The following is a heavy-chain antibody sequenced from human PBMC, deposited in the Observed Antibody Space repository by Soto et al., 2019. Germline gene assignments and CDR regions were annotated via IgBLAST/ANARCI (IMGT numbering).Heavy chain of an antibody. D-gene: IGHD4-4*01. CDR2: IYPGDSDT. CDR3: ARGDYSNYVHYYYYMDV. J-gene: IGHJ6*03. CDR1: GYSFTSYW. Sequence: GESLKISCKGSGYSFTSYWIGWVRQMPGKGLEWMGIIYPGDSDTRYSPSFQGQVTISADKSISTAYLQWSSLKASDTAMYYCARGDYSNYVHYYYYMDVWGKGTTVTVSS. V-gene: IGHV5-51*01.